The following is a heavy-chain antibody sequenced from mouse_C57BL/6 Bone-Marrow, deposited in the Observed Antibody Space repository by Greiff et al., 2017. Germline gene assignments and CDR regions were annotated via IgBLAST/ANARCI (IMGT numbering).Heavy chain of an antibody. CDR3: ARFRGYYVRYFDV. CDR2: IYPGDGDT. J-gene: IGHJ1*03. D-gene: IGHD2-3*01. Sequence: VQLQQSGPELVKPGASVKISCKASGYAFSSSWMNWVKQRPGKGLEWIGRIYPGDGDTNYNGKFKGKATLTADQSSSTAYMQLSSLTSEDSAVYFCARFRGYYVRYFDVWGTGTTVTVSS. V-gene: IGHV1-82*01. CDR1: GYAFSSSW.